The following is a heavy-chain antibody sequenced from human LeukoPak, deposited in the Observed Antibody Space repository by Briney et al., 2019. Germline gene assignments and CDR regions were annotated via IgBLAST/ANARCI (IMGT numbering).Heavy chain of an antibody. D-gene: IGHD3-22*01. V-gene: IGHV1-2*02. J-gene: IGHJ3*02. Sequence: ASVKVSCKTSGYTFTGYYLHWVRQAPGQGLEWMGWVNPNSGGTDYAQKFQGRVTMTRNTSISTAYMELSSLRSEDTAVYYCARINYDSSGYYHGVYAFDIWGQGTMVTVSS. CDR3: ARINYDSSGYYHGVYAFDI. CDR2: VNPNSGGT. CDR1: GYTFTGYY.